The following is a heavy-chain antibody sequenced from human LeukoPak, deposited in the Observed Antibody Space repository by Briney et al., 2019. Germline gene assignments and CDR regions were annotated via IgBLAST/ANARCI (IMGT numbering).Heavy chain of an antibody. J-gene: IGHJ4*02. CDR3: VKDSNPYYYDSSGPIDY. CDR2: ISGSGGST. D-gene: IGHD3-22*01. V-gene: IGHV3-23*01. Sequence: GGSLRLSCAASGFTFSSYAMSWVRQAPGKGLEWVSAISGSGGSTYYADSVKGRFTISRDNSKNTLYLQMNSLRAEDTAVYYCVKDSNPYYYDSSGPIDYWGQGTLVTVSS. CDR1: GFTFSSYA.